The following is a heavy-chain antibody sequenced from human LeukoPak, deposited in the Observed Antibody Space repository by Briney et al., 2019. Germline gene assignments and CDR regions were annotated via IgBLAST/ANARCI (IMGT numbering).Heavy chain of an antibody. J-gene: IGHJ4*02. D-gene: IGHD2-21*01. CDR2: TFYRSKWYN. V-gene: IGHV6-1*01. CDR3: ARDCGGNYGSCYFDY. Sequence: SQTLSLTCAISGDSVSSNSGAWNWIRQSPSRGLEWLGRTFYRSKWYNNCAESVKSRITINPDTSKNQFSLQLNSVTPEDTAVYYCARDCGGNYGSCYFDYWGQGTLVTVPS. CDR1: GDSVSSNSGA.